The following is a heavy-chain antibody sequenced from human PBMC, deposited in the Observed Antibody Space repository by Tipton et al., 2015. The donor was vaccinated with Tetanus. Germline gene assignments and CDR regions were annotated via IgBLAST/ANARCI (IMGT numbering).Heavy chain of an antibody. CDR2: IYYSGST. J-gene: IGHJ4*02. V-gene: IGHV4-59*01. CDR3: ARAGGGSWGNFDY. D-gene: IGHD6-13*01. CDR1: GGSISSYY. Sequence: TLSLTCTVSGGSISSYYWSWIRQPPGKGLEWIGYIYYSGSTNYNPSLKSRVTISVDTSKNQFSLKLSSVTAADTAEYYCARAGGGSWGNFDYWGQGTLVTVSS.